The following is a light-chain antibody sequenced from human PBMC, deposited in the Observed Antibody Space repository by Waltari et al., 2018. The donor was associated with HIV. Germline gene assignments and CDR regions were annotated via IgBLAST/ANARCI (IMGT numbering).Light chain of an antibody. CDR1: SSNIGSNY. V-gene: IGLV1-47*01. CDR3: ASWDDSLSGWV. J-gene: IGLJ3*02. Sequence: SVLTQPPSASRTPGQRVTISCSGSSSNIGSNYVYWYQYFPGATPKLLIYWNSQRPSGVPDRFSGSKSGTSASLAISVLRPEDETDYYCASWDDSLSGWVFGGGTKVTVL. CDR2: WNS.